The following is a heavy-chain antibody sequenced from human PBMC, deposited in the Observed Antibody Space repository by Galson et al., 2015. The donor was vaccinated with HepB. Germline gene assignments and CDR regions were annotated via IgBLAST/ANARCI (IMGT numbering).Heavy chain of an antibody. D-gene: IGHD3-22*01. CDR1: GFTFSTSG. V-gene: IGHV3-33*01. CDR3: ARAQITMMTGYFDS. Sequence: SLRLSCAASGFTFSTSGMHWVRQAPGKGLEWVAGIWYDGSREYYGDSVKGRFTISRDNHKNTLYLHMNSLRAEDTAVYYCARAQITMMTGYFDSWGQGTLVTVSS. CDR2: IWYDGSRE. J-gene: IGHJ4*02.